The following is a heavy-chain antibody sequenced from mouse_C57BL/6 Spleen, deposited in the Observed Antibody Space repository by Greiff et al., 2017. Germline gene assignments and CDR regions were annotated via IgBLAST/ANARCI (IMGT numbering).Heavy chain of an antibody. Sequence: EVQGVESGGGLVKPGGSLKLSCAASGFTFSSYAMSWVRQTPEKRLEWVATISDGGSYTYYPDNVKGRFTISRDNAKNNLYLQMSHLKSEDTAMYYCARLSDYWGQGTTLTVSS. CDR1: GFTFSSYA. J-gene: IGHJ2*01. V-gene: IGHV5-4*01. CDR3: ARLSDY. CDR2: ISDGGSYT.